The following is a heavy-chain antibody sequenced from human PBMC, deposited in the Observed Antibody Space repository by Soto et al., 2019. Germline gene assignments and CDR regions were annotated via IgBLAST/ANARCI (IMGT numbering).Heavy chain of an antibody. D-gene: IGHD3-10*01. J-gene: IGHJ1*01. CDR1: GFTFSSYG. Sequence: GGSLRLSCAASGFTFSSYGMHWVRQAPGKGLEWVAVISYDGSNKYYADSVKGRFTISRDNSKNTLYLQMNSLRAEDTAVYYCAKGGVSVDAEYFQHWGQGTLVTVSS. CDR2: ISYDGSNK. V-gene: IGHV3-30*18. CDR3: AKGGVSVDAEYFQH.